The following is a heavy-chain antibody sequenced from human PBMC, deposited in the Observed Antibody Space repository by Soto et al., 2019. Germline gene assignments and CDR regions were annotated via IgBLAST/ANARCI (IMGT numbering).Heavy chain of an antibody. J-gene: IGHJ4*02. CDR3: ARVRAMAGTLAIEY. CDR2: INAGNGNT. Sequence: ASVKVSCKASGYTFTSYAMHWVRQAPGQRLEWMGWINAGNGNTKYSQKFQGRVTITTDKSTSTAYMELSSLRSEDTAVYYCARVRAMAGTLAIEYWGQGTLVTVSS. V-gene: IGHV1-3*01. CDR1: GYTFTSYA. D-gene: IGHD6-19*01.